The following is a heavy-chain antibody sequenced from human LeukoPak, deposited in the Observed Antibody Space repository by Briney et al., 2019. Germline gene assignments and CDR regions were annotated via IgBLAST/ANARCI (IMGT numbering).Heavy chain of an antibody. V-gene: IGHV4-30-2*01. CDR2: IYHSGST. CDR1: GGSISSGGYS. Sequence: SQTLSLTCAVSGGSISSGGYSWSWIRQPPGKGLEWIGYIYHSGSTYYIPSLKSRVTISVDRSKNQFSLKLSSVTAADTAVYYCARDRGENWYFDLWGRGTLVTVSS. J-gene: IGHJ2*01. CDR3: ARDRGENWYFDL. D-gene: IGHD3-10*01.